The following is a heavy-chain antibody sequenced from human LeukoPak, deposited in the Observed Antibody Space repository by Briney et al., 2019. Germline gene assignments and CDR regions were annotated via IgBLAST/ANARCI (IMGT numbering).Heavy chain of an antibody. D-gene: IGHD3-9*01. V-gene: IGHV3-7*03. Sequence: PGGSLRLSCAASGFTFSSYWMSWVRQAPGKGLEWVANIKQDGSEKYYVDSVKGRFTISRDNAKNSLYLQMNSLRAEATAVYYCASHSFPDILTEIGVVWFDPWGQGTLVTVSS. CDR1: GFTFSSYW. CDR3: ASHSFPDILTEIGVVWFDP. CDR2: IKQDGSEK. J-gene: IGHJ5*02.